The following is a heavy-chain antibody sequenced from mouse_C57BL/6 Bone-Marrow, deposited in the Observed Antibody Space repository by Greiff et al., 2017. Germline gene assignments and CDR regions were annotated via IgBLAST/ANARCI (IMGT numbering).Heavy chain of an antibody. Sequence: VQLQESGAELVRPGASVTLSCKASGYTFTDYEMHWVKQTPVHGLEWIGAIDPETGGTAYNQKFKGKAILTADKSSSTAYMELRSLTSEDSAVYYCTRGGVTVVFDYWGQGTTLTGSS. CDR2: IDPETGGT. CDR3: TRGGVTVVFDY. V-gene: IGHV1-15*01. CDR1: GYTFTDYE. J-gene: IGHJ2*01. D-gene: IGHD1-1*01.